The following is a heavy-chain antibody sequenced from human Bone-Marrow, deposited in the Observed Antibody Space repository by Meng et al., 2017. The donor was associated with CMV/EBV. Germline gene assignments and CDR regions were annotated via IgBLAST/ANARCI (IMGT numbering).Heavy chain of an antibody. Sequence: ESLKISCTVSGGSISSYYWSWIRQPAGKGLEWIGRIYTSGSTNYNPSLKSRVTMSVDTSKNQFSLKLSSVTAADTAVYYCARGTELFDYCGQGTLVTVSS. V-gene: IGHV4-4*07. D-gene: IGHD1-7*01. CDR1: GGSISSYY. J-gene: IGHJ4*02. CDR3: ARGTELFDY. CDR2: IYTSGST.